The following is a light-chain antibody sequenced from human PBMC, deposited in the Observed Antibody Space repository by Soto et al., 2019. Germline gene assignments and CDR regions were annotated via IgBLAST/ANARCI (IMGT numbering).Light chain of an antibody. CDR1: QSVGSNK. J-gene: IGKJ4*01. CDR3: QQYGSTPLT. V-gene: IGKV3-20*01. CDR2: DAS. Sequence: EIVLTQSPGTLSLSPGERASLSCRASQSVGSNKLAWYQQKRGQAPRFLMYDASTRATGIPDRFSGSGSGTDFTLTISRLEPEDFAVCYCQQYGSTPLTFGGGTKVEIK.